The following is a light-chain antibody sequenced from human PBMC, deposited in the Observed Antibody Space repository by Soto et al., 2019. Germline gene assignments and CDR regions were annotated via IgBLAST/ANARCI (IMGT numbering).Light chain of an antibody. V-gene: IGLV2-14*01. Sequence: QSVLTQPASVSGSPGQSITISCTGTSSDVGGYNYVSWYQQHPGKAPKLMIYEVTNRPSGVSHRFSGSKSGNTASLTISGLQAEDEADYYCSSYTSISTVIFGGGTKLTVL. CDR2: EVT. CDR1: SSDVGGYNY. CDR3: SSYTSISTVI. J-gene: IGLJ2*01.